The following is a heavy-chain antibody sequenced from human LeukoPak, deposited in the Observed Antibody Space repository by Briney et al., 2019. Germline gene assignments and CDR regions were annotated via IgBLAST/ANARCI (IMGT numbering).Heavy chain of an antibody. Sequence: GGSLRLSCAASGFNFGAYTINWVRQAPGKGLEWVSCIFSRSESILYADSVKGRFSISRDNAKNLLYLQMDSLRAEDTAVYYCARDLNYDFWSGYYTHGYYYGMDVWGQGTTVTVSS. V-gene: IGHV3-21*06. CDR2: IFSRSESI. D-gene: IGHD3-3*01. J-gene: IGHJ6*02. CDR3: ARDLNYDFWSGYYTHGYYYGMDV. CDR1: GFNFGAYT.